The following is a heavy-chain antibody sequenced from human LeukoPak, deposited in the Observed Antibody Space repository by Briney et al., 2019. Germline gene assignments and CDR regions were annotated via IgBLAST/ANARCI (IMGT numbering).Heavy chain of an antibody. J-gene: IGHJ5*02. Sequence: PGGSLRLSCAASGFTFSSYWMHWVRQAPGKGLVWVSRINSDGSSTSYADSVKGRFTISRDNAKNTLYLQMNSLRAEDTAVYYCARDGSWYEYDVGFDPWGQGTLVTVSS. CDR3: ARDGSWYEYDVGFDP. D-gene: IGHD6-13*01. CDR1: GFTFSSYW. CDR2: INSDGSST. V-gene: IGHV3-74*01.